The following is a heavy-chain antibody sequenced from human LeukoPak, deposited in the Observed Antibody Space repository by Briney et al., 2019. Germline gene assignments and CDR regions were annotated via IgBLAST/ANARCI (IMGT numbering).Heavy chain of an antibody. V-gene: IGHV1-2*02. Sequence: ASVKASCKASGYTFTGYYMHWVRQAPGQGLEWMGWINPNSGGTNYAQKFQGRVTMTRDTSISTAYMELSRLRSDDTAVYYCAGRYSSSWYAFDPWGQGTLVTVSS. CDR1: GYTFTGYY. CDR2: INPNSGGT. CDR3: AGRYSSSWYAFDP. D-gene: IGHD6-13*01. J-gene: IGHJ5*02.